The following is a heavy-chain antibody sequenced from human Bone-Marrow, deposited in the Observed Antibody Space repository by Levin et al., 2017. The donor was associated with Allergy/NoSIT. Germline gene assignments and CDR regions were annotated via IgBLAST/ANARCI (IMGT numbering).Heavy chain of an antibody. Sequence: PGGSLRLSCEASAFTFNRYWMHWVRQAPGKGLVWVSRIDSDGSRTNYADSVKGRFTISRDNAKNTLFLQMDSLRGDDTAVYYCASSTWENHLDNWGPGTLVTVSS. D-gene: IGHD2-2*01. V-gene: IGHV3-74*01. CDR2: IDSDGSRT. CDR3: ASSTWENHLDN. J-gene: IGHJ4*02. CDR1: AFTFNRYW.